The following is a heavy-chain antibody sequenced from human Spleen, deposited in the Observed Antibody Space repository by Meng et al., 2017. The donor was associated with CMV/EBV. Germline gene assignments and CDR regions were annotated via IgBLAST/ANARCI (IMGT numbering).Heavy chain of an antibody. J-gene: IGHJ4*02. CDR3: ARGPRIYYFDY. V-gene: IGHV4-34*01. CDR2: ISHSGST. CDR1: GGSFSGYY. Sequence: GSLRLSCAVYGGSFSGYYWSWIRQPPGKGLEWIGEISHSGSTNYNPSLKSRVTISVDTSKNQFSLKLSSVTAADTAIYFCARGPRIYYFDYWGQGTLVTVSS.